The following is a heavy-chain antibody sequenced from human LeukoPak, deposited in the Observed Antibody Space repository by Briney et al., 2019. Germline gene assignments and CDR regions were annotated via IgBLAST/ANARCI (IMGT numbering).Heavy chain of an antibody. CDR3: ARGTAPGGQQLAPCNWFDP. Sequence: ASVKVSCKASGGTFSSYAMHWVRQAPGQRLEWMGWINAGNGNTKYSQKFQGRVTITRDTSASTAYMELSSLRSEDTAVYYCARGTAPGGQQLAPCNWFDPWGQGTLVTVSS. J-gene: IGHJ5*02. V-gene: IGHV1-3*01. CDR2: INAGNGNT. D-gene: IGHD6-13*01. CDR1: GGTFSSYA.